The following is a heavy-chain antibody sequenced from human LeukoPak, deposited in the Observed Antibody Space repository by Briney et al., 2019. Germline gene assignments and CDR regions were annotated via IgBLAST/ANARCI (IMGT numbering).Heavy chain of an antibody. V-gene: IGHV3-74*01. CDR1: GFTFSSYW. D-gene: IGHD6-13*01. CDR2: INSDGSST. J-gene: IGHJ4*02. CDR3: ARATLIAAAPFDY. Sequence: GGSLRLSCAASGFTFSSYWMHWVRQAPGKGLVWVSRINSDGSSTSYADSVKGRFTISGDNAKNTLYLQMNSLRAEDTAVYYCARATLIAAAPFDYWGQGTLVTVSS.